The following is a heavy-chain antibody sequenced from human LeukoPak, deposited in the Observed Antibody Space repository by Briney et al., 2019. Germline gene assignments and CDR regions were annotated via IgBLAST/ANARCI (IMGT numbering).Heavy chain of an antibody. V-gene: IGHV4-59*01. J-gene: IGHJ3*01. D-gene: IGHD3-10*01. CDR2: MYYSGNG. CDR1: GGSISTYF. CDR3: ARGDRDYDAFDV. Sequence: SETLSLTSTVSGGSISTYFWTWIRQPPGKPLEWIGYMYYSGNGNYNPSLKSRGTISVDTSKNQFSLELTSVTDADTAVYYCARGDRDYDAFDVWGHGTPVTVSS.